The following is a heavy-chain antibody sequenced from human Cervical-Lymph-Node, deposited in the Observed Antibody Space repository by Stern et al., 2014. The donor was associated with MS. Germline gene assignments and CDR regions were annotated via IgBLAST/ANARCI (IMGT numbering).Heavy chain of an antibody. CDR3: AKGKGYSGYDAGYYYGMDV. V-gene: IGHV3-30*18. CDR2: MTTESRNK. CDR1: GFTFSSYG. J-gene: IGHJ6*02. D-gene: IGHD5-12*01. Sequence: DQLVESGAGVVQPGRSVRVSCAASGFTFSSYGIYWVRQAPGQGLEWMAVMTTESRNKHYTDSVKGRFNISRDNAKNTLFLEMDSLKAEVTAVYYCAKGKGYSGYDAGYYYGMDVWGQGTTVTVSS.